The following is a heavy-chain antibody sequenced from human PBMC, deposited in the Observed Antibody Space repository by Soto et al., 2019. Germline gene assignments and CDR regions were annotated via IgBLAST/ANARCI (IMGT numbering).Heavy chain of an antibody. CDR3: ATNSSRLATYYYYYGMDV. J-gene: IGHJ6*02. D-gene: IGHD6-19*01. Sequence: ASVKVSCKVSGYTLTELPMHWVRQAPGKGLEWMGGFDPEDGETIYAQKFQGRVTTTEDTSTDTAYMELSSLRSEDTAVYYCATNSSRLATYYYYYGMDVWGQGTTVTVSS. CDR1: GYTLTELP. V-gene: IGHV1-24*01. CDR2: FDPEDGET.